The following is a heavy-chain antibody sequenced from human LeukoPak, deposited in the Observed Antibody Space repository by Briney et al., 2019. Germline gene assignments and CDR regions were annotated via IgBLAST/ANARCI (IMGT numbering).Heavy chain of an antibody. CDR2: ISGSGGST. V-gene: IGHV3-23*01. Sequence: GGSLRLSCAASGFTFSSYAMSWVRQAPGKGLEWVSAISGSGGSTYYADSVKGRFTISRDNSKNTLYLQMNSLRAEDTALYYCARVPVDYYYYMDVWGKGTTVTVSS. CDR3: ARVPVDYYYYMDV. D-gene: IGHD4-23*01. J-gene: IGHJ6*03. CDR1: GFTFSSYA.